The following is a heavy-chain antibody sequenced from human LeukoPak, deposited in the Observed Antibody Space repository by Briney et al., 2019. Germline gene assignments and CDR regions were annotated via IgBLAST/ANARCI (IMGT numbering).Heavy chain of an antibody. CDR2: IYYSGST. Sequence: SETLSLTCTVSGGSISSSSYYWGWIRQPPGKGLEWIGSIYYSGSTYYNPSLKSRVTISVDTSKNQFSLKLSSVTAADTAVYYCARGGIVVVPAAMTLTYFDYWGQGTLVTVSS. CDR3: ARGGIVVVPAAMTLTYFDY. J-gene: IGHJ4*02. CDR1: GGSISSSSYY. D-gene: IGHD2-2*01. V-gene: IGHV4-39*07.